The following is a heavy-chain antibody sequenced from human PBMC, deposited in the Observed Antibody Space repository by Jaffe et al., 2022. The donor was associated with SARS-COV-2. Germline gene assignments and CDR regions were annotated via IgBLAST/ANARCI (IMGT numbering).Heavy chain of an antibody. CDR3: AKDGYSFNGVWDYFDS. CDR2: VGGGNTA. D-gene: IGHD2-15*01. CDR1: GFTFREYA. J-gene: IGHJ4*02. V-gene: IGHV3-23*01. Sequence: EVHLLESGGGLVQPGGSLRLSCAASGFTFREYAMNWVRQVPGRGLEWVAHVGGGNTAYYADSVKGRFTISRDNSKSMVFLQMNGLRAEDAALYYCAKDGYSFNGVWDYFDSWGQGTLVTVSS.